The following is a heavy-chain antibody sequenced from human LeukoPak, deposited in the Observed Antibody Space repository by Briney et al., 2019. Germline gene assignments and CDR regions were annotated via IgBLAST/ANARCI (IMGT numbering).Heavy chain of an antibody. V-gene: IGHV4-61*02. CDR3: ARRVAVRFDL. CDR1: GGSISSGSYY. CDR2: IYTSGST. Sequence: SETLSLTCTVSGGSISSGSYYWSWIRQPAGKGLEWIGRIYTSGSTNYNPSLKSRVTISVDTSKNQFSLKLSSVTAADTAVYYCARRVAVRFDLWGRGTLVTVSS. J-gene: IGHJ2*01. D-gene: IGHD6-19*01.